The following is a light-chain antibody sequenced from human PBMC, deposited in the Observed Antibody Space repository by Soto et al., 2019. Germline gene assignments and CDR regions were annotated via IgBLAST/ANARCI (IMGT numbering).Light chain of an antibody. Sequence: QSVLTQSPSASASLGASVKLTCTLSSGHSSYAIAWHQQQPEKGPRYLMKLNSDGSHSKGDGTPDRFSGTSSGAERYLTITILQSDDEADYYCQTWGTGTVVFGGGTKLTV. CDR2: LNSDGSH. CDR1: SGHSSYA. V-gene: IGLV4-69*01. J-gene: IGLJ2*01. CDR3: QTWGTGTVV.